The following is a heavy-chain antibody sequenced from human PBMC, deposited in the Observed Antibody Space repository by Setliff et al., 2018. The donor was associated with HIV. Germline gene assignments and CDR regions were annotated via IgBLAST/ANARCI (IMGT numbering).Heavy chain of an antibody. CDR3: ASGDYYDSSGYYYSPFDY. D-gene: IGHD3-22*01. CDR1: GGSISSHY. J-gene: IGHJ4*02. Sequence: ETLSLTCTVSGGSISSHYWSWIRQPPGKGLEWIGYIYYSGSTNYNPSLQSRVTISVDTSKNQFSLKLSSVTAADTAVYYCASGDYYDSSGYYYSPFDYWGQGTLVTVSS. V-gene: IGHV4-59*11. CDR2: IYYSGST.